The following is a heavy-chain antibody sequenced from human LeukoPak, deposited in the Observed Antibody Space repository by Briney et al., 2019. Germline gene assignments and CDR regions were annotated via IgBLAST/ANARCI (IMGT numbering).Heavy chain of an antibody. Sequence: SQTLSLTCTVSGASISNSDYYWGWIRQPPGKGLEWIGSIYYSGSTYYNPSLKSRVTILLDTSKDQFSLKLSSVTAANTAVYYCAREAGGYYDSGSFDYWGQGALVTVSS. CDR1: GASISNSDYY. CDR2: IYYSGST. CDR3: AREAGGYYDSGSFDY. V-gene: IGHV4-39*07. J-gene: IGHJ4*02. D-gene: IGHD3-10*01.